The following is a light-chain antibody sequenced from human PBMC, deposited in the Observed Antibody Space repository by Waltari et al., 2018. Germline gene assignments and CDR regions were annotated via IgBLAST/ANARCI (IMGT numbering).Light chain of an antibody. J-gene: IGKJ4*01. CDR3: QQYVSSPLT. V-gene: IGKV3-20*01. CDR2: CSS. Sequence: EIVLTQSPGTLSLSPGERATLPCRTSQSVSSTYIACYQHKPGQTPRLLIYCSSNRATGIPDRFSVSGSGTDFTLTISRLEPEDSAVYYCQQYVSSPLTFGGGTKVEIK. CDR1: QSVSSTY.